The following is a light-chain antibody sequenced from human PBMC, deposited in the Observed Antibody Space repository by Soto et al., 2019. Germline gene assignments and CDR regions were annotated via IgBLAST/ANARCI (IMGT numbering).Light chain of an antibody. CDR3: AAWDDSLSGPV. CDR1: SSDVGGYNY. Sequence: QAVVTQPPSASGSPGQSVTISCTGTSSDVGGYNYVSWYQQHPGKAPKLMIYEVSKRPSGVPDRFFGSKSGTSASLAISGLRSEDEAEYYCAAWDDSLSGPVFGGGTQLTVL. V-gene: IGLV2-8*01. J-gene: IGLJ2*01. CDR2: EVS.